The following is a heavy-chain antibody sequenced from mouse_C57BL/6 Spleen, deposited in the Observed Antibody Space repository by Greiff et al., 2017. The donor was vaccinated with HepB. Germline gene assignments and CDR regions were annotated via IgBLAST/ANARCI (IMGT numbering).Heavy chain of an antibody. Sequence: VKLMESGPGLVQPSQSLSITCTVSGFSLTSYGVHWVRQSPGKGLEWLGVIWSGGSTDYNAAFISRLSISKDNSKSQVFFKMNSLQADDTAIYYCARNIHYYGSSYDYYAMDYWGQGTSVTVSS. D-gene: IGHD1-1*01. CDR3: ARNIHYYGSSYDYYAMDY. CDR1: GFSLTSYG. V-gene: IGHV2-2*01. J-gene: IGHJ4*01. CDR2: IWSGGST.